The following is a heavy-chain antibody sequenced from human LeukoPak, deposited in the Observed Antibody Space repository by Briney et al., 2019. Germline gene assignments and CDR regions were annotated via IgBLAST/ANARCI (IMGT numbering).Heavy chain of an antibody. CDR1: GGSITSGSYY. CDR3: ARESGDGSGSYYNDY. D-gene: IGHD3-10*01. Sequence: PSQTLSLTCTVSGGSITSGSYYWSWIRQPAGKELEWIGHIYTTGRTSYNPSLKSRVTISIDTSKNQFSLKLSSVTAADTAVYYCARESGDGSGSYYNDYWGQGTLVTVSS. CDR2: IYTTGRT. V-gene: IGHV4-61*09. J-gene: IGHJ4*02.